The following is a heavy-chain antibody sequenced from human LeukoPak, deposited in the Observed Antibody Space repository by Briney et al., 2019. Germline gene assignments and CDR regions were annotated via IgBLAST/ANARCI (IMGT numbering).Heavy chain of an antibody. CDR2: INHSGST. V-gene: IGHV4-34*01. Sequence: PSETLSLTCAVYGGSFSGYYWSWIRQPPGKGLEWIGEINHSGSTNYNPSLKSRVTISVDTSKNQFSLKLSSVTAADTAVYHCARGGAGYSRQLGHWGQGTLVTVSS. J-gene: IGHJ4*02. CDR3: ARGGAGYSRQLGH. CDR1: GGSFSGYY. D-gene: IGHD1-26*01.